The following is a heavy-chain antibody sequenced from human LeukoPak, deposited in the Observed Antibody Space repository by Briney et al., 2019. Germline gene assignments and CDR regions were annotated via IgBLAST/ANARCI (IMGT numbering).Heavy chain of an antibody. CDR1: GFTFSSYE. J-gene: IGHJ6*03. V-gene: IGHV3-48*03. D-gene: IGHD3-16*01. CDR2: ISSSGSTI. Sequence: GGSLRLSCAASGFTFSSYEMNWVRQAPGKGLEWVSYISSSGSTIYYADSVKGRFTISRDNSKNTLYLQMNSLRAEDTAVYYCARDSTGGYYMDVWGKGTTVTISS. CDR3: ARDSTGGYYMDV.